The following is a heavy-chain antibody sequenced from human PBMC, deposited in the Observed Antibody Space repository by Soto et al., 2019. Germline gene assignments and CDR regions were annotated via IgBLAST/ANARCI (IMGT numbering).Heavy chain of an antibody. CDR2: VSYSDST. J-gene: IGHJ4*02. CDR1: GGSISSGGYY. D-gene: IGHD2-15*01. CDR3: AREGWYHNSAPLRQPHSFDY. V-gene: IGHV4-61*08. Sequence: TSETLSLTCTVSGGSISSGGYYWSWIRQPPGKGLEWIGYVSYSDSTNYNPSLKSRVTISVDTSKNQFSLKLTSVTAADTAAYYCAREGWYHNSAPLRQPHSFDYGGKETLVPAPQ.